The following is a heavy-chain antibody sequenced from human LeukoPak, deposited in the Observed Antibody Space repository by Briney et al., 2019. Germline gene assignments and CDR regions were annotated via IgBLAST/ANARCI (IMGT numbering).Heavy chain of an antibody. V-gene: IGHV3-30-3*01. CDR3: AREDYGGNWFDY. CDR1: GXTFSSYA. CDR2: ISYDGSNK. Sequence: SXXASGXTFSSYAMHWVRQAPGKGLEWVAVISYDGSNKYYADSVKGRFTISRDNSKNTLYLQMNSLRAEDTAVYYCAREDYGGNWFDYWGQGTLVTVSS. D-gene: IGHD4-23*01. J-gene: IGHJ4*02.